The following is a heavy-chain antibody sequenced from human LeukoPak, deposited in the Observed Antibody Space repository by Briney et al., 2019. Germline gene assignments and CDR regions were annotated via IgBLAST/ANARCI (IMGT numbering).Heavy chain of an antibody. V-gene: IGHV3-23*01. J-gene: IGHJ5*02. CDR1: GFTFSNYA. Sequence: GGSLRLSCAASGFTFSNYAMSWVRQAPGKGLEWVSVISGSGGSTYYADSVKGRFTISRDNSKNTLYLQMNSLRAEDTAVYYCARDRRGGYYDSSGYCFDPWGQGTLVTVSS. CDR3: ARDRRGGYYDSSGYCFDP. D-gene: IGHD3-22*01. CDR2: ISGSGGST.